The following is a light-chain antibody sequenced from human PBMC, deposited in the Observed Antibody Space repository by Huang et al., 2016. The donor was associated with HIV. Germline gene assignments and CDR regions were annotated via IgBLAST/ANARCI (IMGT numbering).Light chain of an antibody. J-gene: IGKJ4*01. V-gene: IGKV3-15*01. CDR2: GAS. CDR1: HSVSSN. CDR3: QQYNNWPPTT. Sequence: EIVMTQSPDTLSVSLGERATLSCRASHSVSSNLAWYQQKPGQAPRLLIYGASTRATGIPARFSGSGSGTEFTLTISSLQSEDFAVYHCQQYNNWPPTTFGGGTKVEIK.